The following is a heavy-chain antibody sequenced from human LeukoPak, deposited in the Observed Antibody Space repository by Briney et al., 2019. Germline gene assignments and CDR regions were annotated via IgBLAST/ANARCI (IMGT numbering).Heavy chain of an antibody. Sequence: GGSLRLSCAASGFTFSSYWMNWVRQAPGKGLEWVSSITSSSTYTFYADSVKGRFTISRDNARNSLYLQMNSLRAEDTAVYYCARDPYSGTYGDTYYYYMDVWGKGTTVTISS. J-gene: IGHJ6*03. CDR3: ARDPYSGTYGDTYYYYMDV. V-gene: IGHV3-21*01. CDR2: ITSSSTYT. CDR1: GFTFSSYW. D-gene: IGHD1-26*01.